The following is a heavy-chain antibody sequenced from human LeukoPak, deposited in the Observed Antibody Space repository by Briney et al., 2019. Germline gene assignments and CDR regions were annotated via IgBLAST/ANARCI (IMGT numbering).Heavy chain of an antibody. CDR2: IYYSGST. CDR3: ARQQLDGDAFDI. CDR1: GGSISSYY. Sequence: SETLSLTCTVSGGSISSYYWSWIRQPPGKGLEWIGCIYYSGSTNYNPSLKSRVTISVDTSKNQFSLKLSSVTAAGTAVYYCARQQLDGDAFDIWGQGTMVTVSS. D-gene: IGHD6-13*01. J-gene: IGHJ3*02. V-gene: IGHV4-59*08.